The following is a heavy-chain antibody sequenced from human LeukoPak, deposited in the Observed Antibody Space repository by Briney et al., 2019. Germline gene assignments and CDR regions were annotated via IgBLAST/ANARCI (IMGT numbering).Heavy chain of an antibody. V-gene: IGHV3-11*03. CDR3: AAGTAADY. CDR2: ISASSSYT. Sequence: GGSLRLSCVVSGITYSGYYMNWIRQTPEKGLEWISYISASSSYTDYADSVKGRFTISRDNAQNALFLQINRLRVEDTAVYYCAAGTAADYWGQGTQVTVSS. CDR1: GITYSGYY. J-gene: IGHJ4*02. D-gene: IGHD6-13*01.